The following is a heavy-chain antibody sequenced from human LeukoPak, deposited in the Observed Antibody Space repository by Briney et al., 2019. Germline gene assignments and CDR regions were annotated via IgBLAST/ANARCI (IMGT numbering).Heavy chain of an antibody. J-gene: IGHJ4*02. Sequence: QAGGSLRLSCAASGVTLSSYAMSWARQAPGKGLEWVSGISSSGSGGNTYYADSVKGRFTISRDNAKNSLYLQMNSLRAEDTAVYYCARDRDTAMVRYDYWGQGTLVTVSS. V-gene: IGHV3-23*01. CDR3: ARDRDTAMVRYDY. CDR2: ISSSGSGGNT. D-gene: IGHD5-18*01. CDR1: GVTLSSYA.